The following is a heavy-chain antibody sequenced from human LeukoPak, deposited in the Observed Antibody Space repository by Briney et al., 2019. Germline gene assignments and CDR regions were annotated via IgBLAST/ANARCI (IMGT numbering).Heavy chain of an antibody. CDR3: AKEGVAAAGMDGRGINWFDP. Sequence: PPGGSLRLSCAASGFTFSSYGMHWVRQAPGKGLEWVAVISYDGSNKYYADSVKGRFTISRDNSKNTLYLQMNSLRAEDTAVYYCAKEGVAAAGMDGRGINWFDPWGQGPLVTVSS. CDR1: GFTFSSYG. V-gene: IGHV3-30*18. D-gene: IGHD6-13*01. CDR2: ISYDGSNK. J-gene: IGHJ5*02.